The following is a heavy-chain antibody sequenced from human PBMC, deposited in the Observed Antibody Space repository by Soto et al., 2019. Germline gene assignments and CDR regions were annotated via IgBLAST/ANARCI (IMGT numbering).Heavy chain of an antibody. J-gene: IGHJ6*02. CDR2: MSYDGSNK. D-gene: IGHD6-19*01. CDR1: GFTFSSYG. Sequence: PGGSLRLSCAASGFTFSSYGMHWVRQAPGKGLEWVAVMSYDGSNKYYADSVKGRFTSSRDNSKNTLYLPTNSLRAEDTAVYYCAKAPGIAVAGYYYSYGMDVWGQGTTVTVSS. V-gene: IGHV3-30*18. CDR3: AKAPGIAVAGYYYSYGMDV.